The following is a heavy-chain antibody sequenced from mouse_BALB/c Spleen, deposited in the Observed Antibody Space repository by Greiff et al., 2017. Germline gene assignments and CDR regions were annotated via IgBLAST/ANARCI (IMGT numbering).Heavy chain of an antibody. CDR1: GFAFSSYD. CDR2: ISSGGGST. J-gene: IGHJ3*01. Sequence: DVHLVESGGGLVKPGGSLKLSCAASGFAFSSYDMSWVRQTPEKRLEWVAYISSGGGSTYYPDTVKGRFTISRDNAKNTLYLQMSSLKSEDTAMYYCARPLTWFAYWGQGTLVTVSA. V-gene: IGHV5-12-1*01. CDR3: ARPLTWFAY.